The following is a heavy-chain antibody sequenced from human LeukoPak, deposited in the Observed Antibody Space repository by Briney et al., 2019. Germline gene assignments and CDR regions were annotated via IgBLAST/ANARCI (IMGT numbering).Heavy chain of an antibody. CDR3: ARDLVYWGSGSPFDY. D-gene: IGHD3-10*01. J-gene: IGHJ4*02. V-gene: IGHV3-21*01. CDR1: GFTFSSYS. Sequence: GGSLRLSCAASGFTFSSYSMNWVRQAPGKGLEWASSISSSSSYIYYADSVKGRFTISRDNAKNSLYLQMNSLRAEDTAVYYCARDLVYWGSGSPFDYWGQGTLVTVSS. CDR2: ISSSSSYI.